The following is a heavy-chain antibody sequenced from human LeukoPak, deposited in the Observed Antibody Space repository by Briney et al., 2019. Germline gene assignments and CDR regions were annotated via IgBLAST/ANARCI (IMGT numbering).Heavy chain of an antibody. CDR1: GFTFSSYG. CDR3: ARDRVDTAMVYYFDY. Sequence: PGGSLRLSCAASGFTFSSYGMHWVRQAPGKGLEWVAAIWYDGSNKYYADSVKGRFTITRDNSKNTLYLQMNSLRAEDTAVYHCARDRVDTAMVYYFDYWGQGTLVTVSS. D-gene: IGHD5-18*01. J-gene: IGHJ4*02. CDR2: IWYDGSNK. V-gene: IGHV3-33*01.